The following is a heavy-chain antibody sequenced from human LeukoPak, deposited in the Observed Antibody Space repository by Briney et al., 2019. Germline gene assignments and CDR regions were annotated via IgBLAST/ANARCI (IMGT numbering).Heavy chain of an antibody. Sequence: GGSLRLSCAASGFTLSNYDINWVRQAPGKGLEWVSSISTSSRYIYYKDSVRGRFTISRDDAKNSLYLEMNSLRAEDTAVYYCARADCSSSTCYLRRSWFDPWGQGTLVTVSS. J-gene: IGHJ5*02. CDR2: ISTSSRYI. CDR1: GFTLSNYD. CDR3: ARADCSSSTCYLRRSWFDP. V-gene: IGHV3-21*01. D-gene: IGHD2-2*01.